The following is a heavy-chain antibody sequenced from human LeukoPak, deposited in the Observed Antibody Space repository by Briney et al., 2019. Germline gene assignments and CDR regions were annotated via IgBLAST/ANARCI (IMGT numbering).Heavy chain of an antibody. CDR2: MNPNSGNT. D-gene: IGHD5-18*01. CDR1: GYTFTSYD. J-gene: IGHJ4*02. Sequence: ASVKVSCKASGYTFTSYDINWVRQATGQGLEWMGWMNPNSGNTGYAQKFQGRVTMTRNTSISTAHMELSSLRSEDTAVYYCARGDRQLWPYEEVDYWGQGTLVTVSS. CDR3: ARGDRQLWPYEEVDY. V-gene: IGHV1-8*01.